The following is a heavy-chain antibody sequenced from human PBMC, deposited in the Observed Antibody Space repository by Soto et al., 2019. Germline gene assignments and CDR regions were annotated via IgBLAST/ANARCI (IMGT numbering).Heavy chain of an antibody. Sequence: SGLTLVNPTQTLTLTCTFSGFSLSTSGVGVGWIRQPPGKALEWLALIYWDDDKRYSPSLKSRLTITKDTSKNQVVLTMTNMDPVDTATYYCIQSRCGGDCLQSYASYYYYGMDVWGQGTTVTVSS. V-gene: IGHV2-5*02. J-gene: IGHJ6*02. D-gene: IGHD2-21*02. CDR3: IQSRCGGDCLQSYASYYYYGMDV. CDR2: IYWDDDK. CDR1: GFSLSTSGVG.